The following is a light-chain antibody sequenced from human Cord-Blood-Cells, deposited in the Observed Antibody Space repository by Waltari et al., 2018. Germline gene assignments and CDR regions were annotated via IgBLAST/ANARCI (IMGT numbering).Light chain of an antibody. J-gene: IGKJ1*01. CDR3: QQYNNWWT. CDR2: GAS. V-gene: IGKV3-15*01. CDR1: QSVSSN. Sequence: EIVMTQSPATLSVSPGERATLSCRASQSVSSNLAWYQQKPGQAPRLRIYGASTRATGIPARFSGSGSGTESTLTISSLQSEDFAVYYCQQYNNWWTFGQGTKVEIK.